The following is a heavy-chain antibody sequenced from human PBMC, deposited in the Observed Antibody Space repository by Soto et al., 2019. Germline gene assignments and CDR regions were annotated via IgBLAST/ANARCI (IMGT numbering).Heavy chain of an antibody. V-gene: IGHV4-61*01. J-gene: IGHJ4*02. Sequence: SETLSLTCTVSGGSFKSGSYSWGWIRQPPGKGLEWIGYVYHTGRTSYNPSLKSRVSISMDTSKNQFSLNLDSVTAAGTAVYFCARDFAYFDSWGQGTLVTVSS. D-gene: IGHD3-3*01. CDR3: ARDFAYFDS. CDR1: GGSFKSGSYS. CDR2: VYHTGRT.